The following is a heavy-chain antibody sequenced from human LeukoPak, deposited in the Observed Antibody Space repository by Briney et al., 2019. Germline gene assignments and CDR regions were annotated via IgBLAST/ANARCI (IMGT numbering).Heavy chain of an antibody. CDR3: ARGGRHYSSSSVNWFDP. Sequence: GASVKVSCKASGYTFTSYDINWVRQATGQGLEWMGWMNPNSGNTGYAQKFQGRVTMTRNTSISTAYMELSSLRSEDTAVYYCARGGRHYSSSSVNWFDPWGQGTLVTVSS. D-gene: IGHD6-6*01. V-gene: IGHV1-8*01. J-gene: IGHJ5*02. CDR1: GYTFTSYD. CDR2: MNPNSGNT.